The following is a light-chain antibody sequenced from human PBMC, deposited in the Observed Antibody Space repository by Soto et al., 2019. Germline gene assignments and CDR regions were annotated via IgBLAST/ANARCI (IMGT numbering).Light chain of an antibody. V-gene: IGKV1-39*01. CDR1: QSISRN. Sequence: DIQMTQSPSSLSASVGDRVTITCRASQSISRNLNWYQHKPGKAPKLLIYAASSLQNGVPSRFXGGGSWTEFTLSISSLQPEDFGTYYCQQSYTTASITFGQGTRLEIK. CDR2: AAS. CDR3: QQSYTTASIT. J-gene: IGKJ5*01.